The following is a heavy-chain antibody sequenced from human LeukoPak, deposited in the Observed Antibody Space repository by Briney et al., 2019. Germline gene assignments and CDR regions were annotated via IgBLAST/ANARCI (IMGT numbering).Heavy chain of an antibody. D-gene: IGHD6-13*01. CDR3: ARGVGSSWYPYNAFDI. CDR2: FDPEDGET. Sequence: GASVKVSCKVSGYTLTELSMHWVRQAPRKGLEWMGGFDPEDGETIYAQKSQGRVTMTEDTSTDTAYMELSSLRSEDTAVYYCARGVGSSWYPYNAFDIWGQGTMVTVSS. J-gene: IGHJ3*02. V-gene: IGHV1-24*01. CDR1: GYTLTELS.